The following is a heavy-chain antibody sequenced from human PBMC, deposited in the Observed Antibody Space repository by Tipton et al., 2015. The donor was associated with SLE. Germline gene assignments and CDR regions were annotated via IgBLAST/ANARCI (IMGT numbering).Heavy chain of an antibody. CDR2: MYNRGGI. J-gene: IGHJ4*02. Sequence: TLSLTCVVFGLSITRGHFWGWIRQPPGKGQEGIGSMYNRGGIYYNPYLKSRLNMSMDTSKNQLSLKLASLTAADTAVYYCARIGGYGSGTFYPDYWGQGTLVNVSS. V-gene: IGHV4-38-2*01. CDR3: ARIGGYGSGTFYPDY. D-gene: IGHD3-10*01. CDR1: GLSITRGHF.